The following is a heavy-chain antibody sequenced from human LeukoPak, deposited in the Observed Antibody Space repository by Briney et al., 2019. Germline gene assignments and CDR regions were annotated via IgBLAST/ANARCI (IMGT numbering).Heavy chain of an antibody. V-gene: IGHV3-21*01. CDR1: GFTFNTSS. CDR3: ARDGARRDAFDI. CDR2: I. D-gene: IGHD3-16*01. Sequence: PGGSLRLSCAAAGFTFNTSSMNWVRQAPGKGLEWVSSIDSVKGRFTLSRDDAKNSVYLQMNSLRADDTAVYFCARDGARRDAFDIWGQGTMVTVSS. J-gene: IGHJ3*02.